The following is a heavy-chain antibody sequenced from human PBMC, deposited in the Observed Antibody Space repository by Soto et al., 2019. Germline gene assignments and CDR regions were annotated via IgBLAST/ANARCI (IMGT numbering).Heavy chain of an antibody. V-gene: IGHV3-33*01. CDR3: ARMGGYSGYDWGY. Sequence: QVQLVESGGGVVQPGRSLRLSCAASGFTFSSYGMHWVRQAPGKGLEWVATIWYDGSNKYYADSVKGRFTISRDNSKNTLYLQVNSLRAEDTAVYYCARMGGYSGYDWGYWGQGTLVTVSS. J-gene: IGHJ4*02. CDR1: GFTFSSYG. CDR2: IWYDGSNK. D-gene: IGHD5-12*01.